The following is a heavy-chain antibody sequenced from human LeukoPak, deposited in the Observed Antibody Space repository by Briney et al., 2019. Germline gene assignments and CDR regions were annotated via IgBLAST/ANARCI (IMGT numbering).Heavy chain of an antibody. Sequence: GASVKVSCKASGYTFNTFGVAWVRQAPGQGLEWMGWISGYNGETDYAANLQGRVTLTTDTSTNTAYMELRSLRSDDAAVYYCARSGDGNWFDPWGQGTLVTVSS. CDR3: ARSGDGNWFDP. V-gene: IGHV1-18*01. CDR1: GYTFNTFG. CDR2: ISGYNGET. J-gene: IGHJ5*02. D-gene: IGHD4-17*01.